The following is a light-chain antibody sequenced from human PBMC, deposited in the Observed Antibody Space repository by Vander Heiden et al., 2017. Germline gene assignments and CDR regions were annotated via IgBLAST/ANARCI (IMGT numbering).Light chain of an antibody. CDR3: QQYGSSLP. Sequence: EIVFTQSPDTLFLFPGERATVSCRASQTISITSLAWYQQKPGQAPWLLIYVTSSRATGIPGRFSGSGYGTDFTLTISKLEPEDFADYFCQQYGSSLPFGGGTKVEI. CDR1: QTISITS. CDR2: VTS. V-gene: IGKV3-20*01. J-gene: IGKJ4*01.